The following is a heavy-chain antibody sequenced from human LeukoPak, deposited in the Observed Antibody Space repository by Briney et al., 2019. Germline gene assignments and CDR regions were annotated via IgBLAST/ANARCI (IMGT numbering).Heavy chain of an antibody. V-gene: IGHV3-11*01. CDR1: GFTFSDYY. J-gene: IGHJ3*02. Sequence: PGGSLRLSCAASGFTFSDYYMSWIRQAPGKGLEWVSYISSSGSTIYYADSVKGRFTISRDNAKNSLYLQMNSLGAEDTAVYYCARDSSVAAAGDDAFDIWGQGTMVTVSS. CDR3: ARDSSVAAAGDDAFDI. D-gene: IGHD6-13*01. CDR2: ISSSGSTI.